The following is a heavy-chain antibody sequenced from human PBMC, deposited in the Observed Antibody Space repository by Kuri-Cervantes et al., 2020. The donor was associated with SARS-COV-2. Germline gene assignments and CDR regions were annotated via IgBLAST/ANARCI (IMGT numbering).Heavy chain of an antibody. CDR3: ARRGAGSSSAAFDI. D-gene: IGHD6-6*01. CDR1: DYSISSAYY. V-gene: IGHV4-38-2*01. CDR2: IFHTGNT. J-gene: IGHJ3*02. Sequence: SETLSLTCVVSDYSISSAYYWGWIRQPPGKGLEWIGNIFHTGNTYYNPSLKSRVTISGDTSKNQVSLKLSSVTAADTAVYYCARRGAGSSSAAFDIWGQGTMVTVSS.